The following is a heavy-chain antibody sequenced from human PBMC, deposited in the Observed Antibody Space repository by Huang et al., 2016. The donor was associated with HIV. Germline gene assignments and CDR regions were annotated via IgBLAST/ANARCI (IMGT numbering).Heavy chain of an antibody. CDR2: VCFLGNT. J-gene: IGHJ6*02. V-gene: IGHV4-39*02. Sequence: QLRESGPGLVTPSETLSLTCSASGTSMTSSTFYWVWFRQTPGRGLAWIGRVCFLGNTDDNPALKSRVTISIDTANKQYAMRLTSVTAADTSVYCCAREVRSVDTDRPDGYYYRGLDVWGQGTTVIVSS. D-gene: IGHD2-2*03. CDR1: GTSMTSSTFY. CDR3: AREVRSVDTDRPDGYYYRGLDV.